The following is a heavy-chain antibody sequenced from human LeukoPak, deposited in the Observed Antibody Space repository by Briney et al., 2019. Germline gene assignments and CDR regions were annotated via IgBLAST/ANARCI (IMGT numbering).Heavy chain of an antibody. CDR2: IKQDGSEK. V-gene: IGHV3-7*01. CDR3: ARDALYSSSWPTFDY. D-gene: IGHD6-13*01. Sequence: ETLSLTCTVSGGSISSSSYYWGWIRQPPGKGLEWVANIKQDGSEKYYVDSVKGRFTISRDNAKNSLYLQMNSLRAEDTAVYYCARDALYSSSWPTFDYWGQGTLVTVSS. CDR1: GGSISSSSYY. J-gene: IGHJ4*02.